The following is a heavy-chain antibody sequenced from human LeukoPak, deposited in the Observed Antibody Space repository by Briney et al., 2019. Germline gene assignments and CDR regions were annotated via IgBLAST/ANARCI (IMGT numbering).Heavy chain of an antibody. V-gene: IGHV3-30*02. J-gene: IGHJ4*02. CDR1: GFSFGDYA. CDR2: IRFDGSDT. Sequence: GGSLRLSCAASGFSFGDYAMHWVRQAPATGLEWVAFIRFDGSDTSFAEDAKGRFTLSRDNSKNTLYLQMSSLRAEDTAVYYCARGDSWSTSFSPDYWGQGTLVTVSS. CDR3: ARGDSWSTSFSPDY. D-gene: IGHD1-26*01.